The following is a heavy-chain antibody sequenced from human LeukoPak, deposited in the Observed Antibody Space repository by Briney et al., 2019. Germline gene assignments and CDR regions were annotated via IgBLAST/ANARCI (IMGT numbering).Heavy chain of an antibody. CDR3: AREELLWFGDPNWFDP. J-gene: IGHJ5*02. CDR1: GFTFSSYW. D-gene: IGHD3-10*01. CDR2: IKQDGSEK. Sequence: GGSLRLSCAASGFTFSSYWMSWVRQAPGKGLEWVANIKQDGSEKYYVDSVKGRFTISRDNAKNLLYLRMNSLRAEDTAVYYCAREELLWFGDPNWFDPWGQGTLVTVSS. V-gene: IGHV3-7*03.